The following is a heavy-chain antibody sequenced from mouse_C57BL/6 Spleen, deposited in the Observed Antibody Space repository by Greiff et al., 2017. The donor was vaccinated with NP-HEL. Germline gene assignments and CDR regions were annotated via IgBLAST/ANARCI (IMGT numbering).Heavy chain of an antibody. J-gene: IGHJ4*01. CDR3: ARRENYYGSSHYAMDY. Sequence: VQLQQSGAELARPGASVKLSCKASGYTFTSYGISWVKQRTGQGLEWIGEIYPRSGNTYYNEKFKGKATLTADKSSSTAYMELRSLTSEDSAVYFCARRENYYGSSHYAMDYWGQGTSVTVSS. CDR1: GYTFTSYG. CDR2: IYPRSGNT. V-gene: IGHV1-81*01. D-gene: IGHD1-1*01.